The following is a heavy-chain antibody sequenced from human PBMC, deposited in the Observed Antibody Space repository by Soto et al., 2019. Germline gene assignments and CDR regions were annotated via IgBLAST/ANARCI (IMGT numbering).Heavy chain of an antibody. CDR1: GFTFSSYG. Sequence: GGSLRLSCAASGFTFSSYGMHWVRQAPGKGLEWVAFIWHDGGNKFYAESVKGRFTISRDNSKNTLYLQMTSLSAEDTAMYYCARGGDVNTGCGKDYWCQGTLVTVSS. J-gene: IGHJ4*02. D-gene: IGHD1-26*01. CDR3: ARGGDVNTGCGKDY. V-gene: IGHV3-33*01. CDR2: IWHDGGNK.